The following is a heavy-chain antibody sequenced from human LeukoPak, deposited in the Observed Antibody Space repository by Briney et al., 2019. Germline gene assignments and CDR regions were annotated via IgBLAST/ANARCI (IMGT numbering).Heavy chain of an antibody. CDR3: ARLPDLYNGTYLLDS. J-gene: IGHJ4*02. Sequence: SETLSLTCTVSGNSVTSYYWSWIRQPPGKGLEWIGYGDHFGGAIYNPSLKSRVTISVDSSKNQFSLRLTSVTAADTAVYHCARLPDLYNGTYLLDSWSQGTLVTVSS. CDR2: GDHFGGA. CDR1: GNSVTSYY. D-gene: IGHD1-26*01. V-gene: IGHV4-59*02.